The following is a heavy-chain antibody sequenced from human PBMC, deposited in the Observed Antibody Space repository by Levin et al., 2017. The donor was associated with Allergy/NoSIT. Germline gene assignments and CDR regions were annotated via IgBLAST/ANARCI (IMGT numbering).Heavy chain of an antibody. D-gene: IGHD2-2*01. CDR2: ITGSGNTA. J-gene: IGHJ6*03. V-gene: IGHV3-23*01. Sequence: SCAASGFTFSSYAMSWVRQAPGRGLEWVSVITGSGNTAHYADSVKGRFTISRDNSKNTLYLQMNSLRAEDTAVYYCAKSGSSCYPRCYGHSMDGWGRGTTVTVSS. CDR1: GFTFSSYA. CDR3: AKSGSSCYPRCYGHSMDG.